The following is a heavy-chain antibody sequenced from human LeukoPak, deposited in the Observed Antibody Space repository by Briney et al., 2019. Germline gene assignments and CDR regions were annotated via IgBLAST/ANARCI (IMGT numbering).Heavy chain of an antibody. CDR2: ISSSGGST. Sequence: GGSLRLSCAASGFTFSSYAMSWVRQAPGKGLEWVSAISSSGGSTYYADSVKGRFTISRDNAKNSLYLQMNSLRAEDTAVYYCARVPDPYCSSTSCYTDWYFDLWGRGTLVTVSS. V-gene: IGHV3-23*01. D-gene: IGHD2-2*02. CDR1: GFTFSSYA. CDR3: ARVPDPYCSSTSCYTDWYFDL. J-gene: IGHJ2*01.